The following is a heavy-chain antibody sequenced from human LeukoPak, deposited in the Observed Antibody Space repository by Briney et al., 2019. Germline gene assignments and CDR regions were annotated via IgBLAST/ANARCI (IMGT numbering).Heavy chain of an antibody. CDR2: IIYSGNT. V-gene: IGHV4-39*01. Sequence: SETLSLTCTVSGGSISSSSYYWGWIRQPPGMGLEYIGSIIYSGNTYYNPSLKSRVTISVDTSKSQFSLKLSSVTAADTAVYYCARHVDSGGWYRSYFDYWGQGTLVTVAS. J-gene: IGHJ4*02. D-gene: IGHD6-19*01. CDR1: GGSISSSSYY. CDR3: ARHVDSGGWYRSYFDY.